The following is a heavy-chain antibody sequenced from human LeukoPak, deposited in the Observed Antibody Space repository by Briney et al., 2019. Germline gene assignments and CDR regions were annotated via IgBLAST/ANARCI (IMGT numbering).Heavy chain of an antibody. J-gene: IGHJ3*02. V-gene: IGHV3-74*01. CDR3: ARRGAASDAFDI. D-gene: IGHD3-16*01. Sequence: GGSLRLSCAASGFTFSSYWMHWVRQAPGKGLVWVSRIKGDGSSTAYADSVRGRFTISRDNAKNSLFLQMNSLRAEDTAVYYCARRGAASDAFDIWGQGTVVTASS. CDR1: GFTFSSYW. CDR2: IKGDGSST.